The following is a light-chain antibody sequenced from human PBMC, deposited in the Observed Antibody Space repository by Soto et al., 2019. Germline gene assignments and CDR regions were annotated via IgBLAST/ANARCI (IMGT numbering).Light chain of an antibody. J-gene: IGKJ1*01. Sequence: EIVMTQSPATLSVSPGERATLSCRASQSVNSDLAWYQQKPGQAPRLLIYGASTRATGTPARSSGSWPGTEFALPISSLQSEDSAVYYCQQFIKWPWAFGQGNKVDIK. CDR3: QQFIKWPWA. CDR1: QSVNSD. V-gene: IGKV3-15*01. CDR2: GAS.